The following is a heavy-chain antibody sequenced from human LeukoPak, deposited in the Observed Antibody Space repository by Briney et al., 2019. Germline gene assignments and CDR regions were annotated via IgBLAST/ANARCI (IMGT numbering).Heavy chain of an antibody. V-gene: IGHV4-39*07. CDR1: GVSISSYY. CDR3: ARKGKIVVVTAIDY. J-gene: IGHJ4*02. CDR2: IYYSGST. Sequence: SETLSLTCTVSGVSISSYYWGWIRQPPGKGLEWIGSIYYSGSTYYNPSLKSRVTISVDTSKNQFSLKLSSVTAADTAVYYCARKGKIVVVTAIDYWGQGTLVTVSS. D-gene: IGHD2-21*02.